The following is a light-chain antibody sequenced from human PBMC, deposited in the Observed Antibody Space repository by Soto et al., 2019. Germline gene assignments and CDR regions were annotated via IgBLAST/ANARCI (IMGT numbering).Light chain of an antibody. Sequence: EIVMTQSPATLSLSPGERATRSCRASQSVNINLAWYQQRPGQAPRVLIYAASTRATGVPDRFSGSGSGTEFTLTISSLQPEDFAVHYCHQYNSWPYTFGQGTK. CDR1: QSVNIN. CDR3: HQYNSWPYT. CDR2: AAS. J-gene: IGKJ2*01. V-gene: IGKV3-15*01.